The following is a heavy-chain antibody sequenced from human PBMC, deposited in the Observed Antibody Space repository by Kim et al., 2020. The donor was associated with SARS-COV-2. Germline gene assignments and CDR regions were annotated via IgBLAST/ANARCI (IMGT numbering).Heavy chain of an antibody. Sequence: GGSLRLSCAASGFTFNSYALSWVRQAPGEGLEWVSAITGSGGSTYYADSVKGRFTISRDHSKNTLYLQMNSLRAEDTAVYYCAEDRDYYDSSGYYYYYYGMDVWGQGTTVTASS. CDR1: GFTFNSYA. J-gene: IGHJ6*02. D-gene: IGHD3-22*01. CDR2: ITGSGGST. CDR3: AEDRDYYDSSGYYYYYYGMDV. V-gene: IGHV3-23*01.